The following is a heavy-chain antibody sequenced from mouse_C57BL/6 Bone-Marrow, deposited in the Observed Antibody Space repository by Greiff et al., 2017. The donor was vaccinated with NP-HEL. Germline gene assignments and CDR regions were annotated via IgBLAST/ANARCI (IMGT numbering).Heavy chain of an antibody. Sequence: VQLQQPGAELVKPGASVKLSCKASGYTFTSYWMQWVKQRPGQGLEWIGEIDPSDGYTTYNPKFKGKATLTVATSSSTAYLQLSSLTSEDSAVYYCAKIYPDYWGQGTTLTVSS. CDR1: GYTFTSYW. J-gene: IGHJ2*01. D-gene: IGHD1-1*01. CDR3: AKIYPDY. CDR2: IDPSDGYT. V-gene: IGHV1-50*01.